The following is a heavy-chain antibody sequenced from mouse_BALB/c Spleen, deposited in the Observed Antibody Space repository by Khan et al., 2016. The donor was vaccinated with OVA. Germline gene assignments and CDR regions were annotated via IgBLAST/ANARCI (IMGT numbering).Heavy chain of an antibody. CDR2: IYPSDSYT. D-gene: IGHD1-1*01. Sequence: QVQLQQPGAELVRPGASVKLSCKASGYTFTRYWINWVKQRPGQGLEWIGNIYPSDSYTDYDQKFKAKATLTVDKSSSTAYMQLSSPTSDDSAVYYCTRHGSSYDAMDYWGQGTSVTVSS. CDR1: GYTFTRYW. CDR3: TRHGSSYDAMDY. V-gene: IGHV1-69*02. J-gene: IGHJ4*01.